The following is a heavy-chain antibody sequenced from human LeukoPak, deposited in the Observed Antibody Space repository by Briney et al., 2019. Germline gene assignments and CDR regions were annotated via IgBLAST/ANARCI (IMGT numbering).Heavy chain of an antibody. J-gene: IGHJ4*02. CDR3: ARGSYYGDLDY. D-gene: IGHD4-17*01. Sequence: GASVKVPCKASGYTFTGYYMHWVRQAPGQGLEWMGWMNPNSGNTGYAQKFQGRVTMTRNTSISTAYMELSSLRSEDTAVYYCARGSYYGDLDYWGRGTLVTVSS. CDR1: GYTFTGYY. V-gene: IGHV1-8*02. CDR2: MNPNSGNT.